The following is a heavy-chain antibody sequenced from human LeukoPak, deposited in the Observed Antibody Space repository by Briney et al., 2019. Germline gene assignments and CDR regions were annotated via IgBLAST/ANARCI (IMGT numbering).Heavy chain of an antibody. CDR3: ASLPHCSSSTCPSY. CDR1: GASITDYS. CDR2: IYYSGNS. V-gene: IGHV4-59*12. J-gene: IGHJ4*02. D-gene: IGHD2-2*01. Sequence: PSETLSLTCTVSGASITDYSWSWIRQPPGKGLEWIGYIYYSGNSYYNPYYNPSLKSRVAISVDTSKNQFSLKLSSVTAADTAVYYCASLPHCSSSTCPSYWGQGTLVTVSS.